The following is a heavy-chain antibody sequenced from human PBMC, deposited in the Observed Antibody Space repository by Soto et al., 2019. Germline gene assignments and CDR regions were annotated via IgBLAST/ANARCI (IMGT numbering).Heavy chain of an antibody. V-gene: IGHV3-48*02. CDR1: GFTLSSYS. J-gene: IGHJ4*02. Sequence: GGSLRLSCVASGFTLSSYSMNWVRQAPGKGLEWVSAISRSSGDIYYADSVKGRFTISRDNAKNSLYLQMNSLRDEDTAVYYCAREGWELPYFDYWGQGTLVTVSS. CDR3: AREGWELPYFDY. CDR2: ISRSSGDI. D-gene: IGHD1-26*01.